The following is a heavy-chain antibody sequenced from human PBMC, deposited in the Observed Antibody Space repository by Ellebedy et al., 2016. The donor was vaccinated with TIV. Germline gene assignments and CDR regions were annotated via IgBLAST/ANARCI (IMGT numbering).Heavy chain of an antibody. V-gene: IGHV4-34*01. CDR3: ARKRGPRFTMVRGVSLQTERNFDY. J-gene: IGHJ4*02. D-gene: IGHD3-10*01. CDR2: INHSGST. CDR1: GGSFSGYY. Sequence: GSLRLSXAVYGGSFSGYYWSWIRQPPGKGLEWIGEINHSGSTNYNPSLKSRVTISVDTSKNQFSLKLSSVTAADTAVYYCARKRGPRFTMVRGVSLQTERNFDYWGQGTLVTVSS.